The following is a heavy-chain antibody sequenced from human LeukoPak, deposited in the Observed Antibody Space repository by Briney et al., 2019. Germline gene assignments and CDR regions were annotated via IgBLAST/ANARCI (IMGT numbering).Heavy chain of an antibody. CDR1: GYSISSGYY. CDR2: IYHSGST. Sequence: IPSETLSLTCTVSGYSISSGYYWGWIRQPPGKGLEWIGSIYHSGSTYYNPSLKSRVTISVDTSKNQFSLKLSSVTAADTAVYYCARDTDFWSGSYYYYYMDVWGKGTTATVSS. J-gene: IGHJ6*03. D-gene: IGHD3-3*01. V-gene: IGHV4-38-2*02. CDR3: ARDTDFWSGSYYYYYMDV.